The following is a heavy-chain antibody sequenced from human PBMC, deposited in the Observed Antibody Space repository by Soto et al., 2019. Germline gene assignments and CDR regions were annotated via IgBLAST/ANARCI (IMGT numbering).Heavy chain of an antibody. CDR1: GYTFTSYA. V-gene: IGHV1-3*01. D-gene: IGHD3-22*01. J-gene: IGHJ4*02. Sequence: VASVKVSCKASGYTFTSYAMHWVRQAPGQRLEWMGRTNAGNGNTKYSQKFQGRVTITRDTSASTAYMELSSLRSEDTAVYYCARGHLLPYYYDSSGYYYTQGPGFDYWGQGTLVTVSS. CDR2: TNAGNGNT. CDR3: ARGHLLPYYYDSSGYYYTQGPGFDY.